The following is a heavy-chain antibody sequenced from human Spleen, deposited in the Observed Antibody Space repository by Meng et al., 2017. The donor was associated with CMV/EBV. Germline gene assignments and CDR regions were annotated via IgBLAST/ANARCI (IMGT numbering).Heavy chain of an antibody. D-gene: IGHD4-17*01. J-gene: IGHJ4*02. V-gene: IGHV4-34*01. CDR2: INHSGST. CDR3: AREWTVTTVSDY. CDR1: GGSFSGYY. Sequence: SETLSLTCTLYGGSFSGYYWSWIRQPPGKGLEWIGEINHSGSTNYSPSLKSRVTISVDTSKNQFSLKLSSVTAADTAVYYCAREWTVTTVSDYWGQGTLVTVSS.